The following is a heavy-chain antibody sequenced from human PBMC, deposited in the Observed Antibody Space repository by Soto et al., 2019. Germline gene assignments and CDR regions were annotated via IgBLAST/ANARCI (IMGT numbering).Heavy chain of an antibody. CDR3: ARLEWAAAGTDYYYGMDV. CDR1: GGSFSGYY. Sequence: QVQLQQWGAGLLKPSETLSLTCAVYGGSFSGYYWSWIRQPPGKGLEWIGEVNHSGSTNYNPSLKRRVIISVDTSKNQFSLKVSSVTAADTAVYYCARLEWAAAGTDYYYGMDVWGQGTTVTVSS. D-gene: IGHD6-13*01. J-gene: IGHJ6*02. CDR2: VNHSGST. V-gene: IGHV4-34*01.